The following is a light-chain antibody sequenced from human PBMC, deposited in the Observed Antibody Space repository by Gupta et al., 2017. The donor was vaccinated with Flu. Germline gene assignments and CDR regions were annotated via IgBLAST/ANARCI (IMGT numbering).Light chain of an antibody. CDR1: QTIWYRAHGVRRNY. Sequence: GERDTIDCKSSQTIWYRAHGVRRNYIAWYQQKSGQPPNLIIYWASTRESGVPDRFSGSGSETDFTLTISSLQAEDVAVYYCHQEDSSPFTFGQGTKVEVK. J-gene: IGKJ1*01. CDR2: WAS. CDR3: HQEDSSPFT. V-gene: IGKV4-1*01.